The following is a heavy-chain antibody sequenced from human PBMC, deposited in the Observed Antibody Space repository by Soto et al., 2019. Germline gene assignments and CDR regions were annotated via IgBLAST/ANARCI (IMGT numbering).Heavy chain of an antibody. CDR1: GGSISSGGYY. V-gene: IGHV4-31*03. D-gene: IGHD2-15*01. Sequence: QVQLQESGPGLVKPSQTLSLTGTVSGGSISSGGYYWSWIRQHPGKGLECIGYIFSSGSTYYNPSLKRRVTISEDTSKNHSSLKLSSVTAEDTAVYYCARGYCSGGSCGDAFDIWGQGTIGTFSS. CDR2: IFSSGST. J-gene: IGHJ3*02. CDR3: ARGYCSGGSCGDAFDI.